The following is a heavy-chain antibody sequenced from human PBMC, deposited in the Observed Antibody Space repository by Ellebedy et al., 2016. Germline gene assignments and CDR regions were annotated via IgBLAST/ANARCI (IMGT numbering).Heavy chain of an antibody. Sequence: ASVKVSCKASGYTFTDYYLHWVRQAPGQGLEWMGWINPKSGGASYAQKFQGWVTLTRDTSISTAYMELTRLTSDDTAVYYCARDGGDCSDGSCYPRADHWGQGTLVTVSS. D-gene: IGHD2-15*01. V-gene: IGHV1-2*04. CDR3: ARDGGDCSDGSCYPRADH. J-gene: IGHJ4*02. CDR2: INPKSGGA. CDR1: GYTFTDYY.